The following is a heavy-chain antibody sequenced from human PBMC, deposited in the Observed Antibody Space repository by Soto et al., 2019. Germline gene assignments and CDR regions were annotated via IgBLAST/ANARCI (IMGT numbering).Heavy chain of an antibody. V-gene: IGHV4-31*03. CDR1: GGSISSGGYY. D-gene: IGHD6-13*01. CDR2: IYYSGST. J-gene: IGHJ4*02. Sequence: SKTLSLTCTVSGGSISSGGYYWSWIRQHPGKGLEWIGYIYYSGSTYYNPSLKSRVTISVDTSKNQFSLKLSSVTAADTAVYYCARVSIAAAGTPIDYWGQGTLVTVSS. CDR3: ARVSIAAAGTPIDY.